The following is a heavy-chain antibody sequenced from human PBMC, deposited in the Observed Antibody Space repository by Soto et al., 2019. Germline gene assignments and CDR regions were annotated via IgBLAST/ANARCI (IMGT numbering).Heavy chain of an antibody. CDR3: ARDPDTSSKIDY. CDR2: ISSSGSPL. Sequence: QVQLVESGGGLVKPGGSLRLSCAASGFTFSDHYMSWIRQAPGKGLEWISYISSSGSPLYYADSVKGRFTISRDNTKNSLHLQMNSLRADDTAMYYCARDPDTSSKIDYWGQGTLVTVSP. CDR1: GFTFSDHY. V-gene: IGHV3-11*01. J-gene: IGHJ4*02. D-gene: IGHD2-2*01.